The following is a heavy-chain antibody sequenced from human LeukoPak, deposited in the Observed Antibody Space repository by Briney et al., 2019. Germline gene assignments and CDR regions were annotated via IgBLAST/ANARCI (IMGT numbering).Heavy chain of an antibody. Sequence: PSETLSLTCTVSGGSISSYYWSWIRQPPGKGLEWIGYIYYSGSINYNPSLRSRVTISVDTSKNQFSLRLSSVTAADTAVYYCARISGGYYDRAFDYWGQGTPVTVSS. CDR2: IYYSGSI. CDR1: GGSISSYY. V-gene: IGHV4-59*01. D-gene: IGHD3-22*01. CDR3: ARISGGYYDRAFDY. J-gene: IGHJ4*02.